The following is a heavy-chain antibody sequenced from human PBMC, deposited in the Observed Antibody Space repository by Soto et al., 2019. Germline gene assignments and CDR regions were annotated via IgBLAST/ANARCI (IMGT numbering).Heavy chain of an antibody. V-gene: IGHV4-31*03. Sequence: PSETLSLTCTVSGGSIRSGGYYWSWIRQHPGKGLEWIGYIYDSGSTYYNPSLKSRVTISVDTSKNQFSLKLSSVTAADTAVYYCARGGRFYYNNWFDPWGQGTLVTVSS. CDR3: ARGGRFYYNNWFDP. CDR2: IYDSGST. J-gene: IGHJ5*02. D-gene: IGHD3-22*01. CDR1: GGSIRSGGYY.